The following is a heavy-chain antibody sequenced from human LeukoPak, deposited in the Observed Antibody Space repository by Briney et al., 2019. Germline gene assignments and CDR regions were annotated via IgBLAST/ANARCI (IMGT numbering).Heavy chain of an antibody. CDR3: AKGRMTTVTTGAFDI. D-gene: IGHD4-17*01. V-gene: IGHV3-30*02. CDR1: GFTVNSNY. J-gene: IGHJ3*02. CDR2: IRYDGTIK. Sequence: GGSLRLSCAASGFTVNSNYMSWVRQAPGKGLEWVTFIRYDGTIKYYADSVKGRFTISRDNSKNTLYLQMNSLRPEDTAVYYCAKGRMTTVTTGAFDIWGQGTMVTVS.